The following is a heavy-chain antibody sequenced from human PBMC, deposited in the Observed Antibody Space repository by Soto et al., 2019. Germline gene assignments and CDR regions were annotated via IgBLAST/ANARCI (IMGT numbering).Heavy chain of an antibody. CDR1: GGSISSYY. D-gene: IGHD3-16*02. CDR3: ARDYRASYPAYYYYGMDV. Sequence: PSETLSLTCTVSGGSISSYYWSWIRQPPGKGLEWIGYIYYSGSTNYNPSLKSRVTISVDTSKNQFSLKLSSVTAADTAAYYCARDYRASYPAYYYYGMDVWGQGTTVTVSS. CDR2: IYYSGST. J-gene: IGHJ6*02. V-gene: IGHV4-59*12.